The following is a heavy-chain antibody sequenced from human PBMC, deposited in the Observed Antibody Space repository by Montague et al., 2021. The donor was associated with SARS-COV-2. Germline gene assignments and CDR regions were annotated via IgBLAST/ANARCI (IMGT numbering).Heavy chain of an antibody. V-gene: IGHV4-34*01. CDR3: ACVEITTLCLTSYYGMDV. CDR2: INHSGST. Sequence: SETLSLTCAVYGGSFSGYYWTWIRQSPRRGLEWIGEINHSGSTNYNPSLKSRVTISVDTSKNQFSLKLSSVTAADTAVYYCACVEITTLCLTSYYGMDVWGQGTTVTVSS. J-gene: IGHJ6*02. CDR1: GGSFSGYY. D-gene: IGHD4-11*01.